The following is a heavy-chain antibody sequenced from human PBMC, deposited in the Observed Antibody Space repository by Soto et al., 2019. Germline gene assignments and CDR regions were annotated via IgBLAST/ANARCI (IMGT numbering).Heavy chain of an antibody. CDR1: GYSFTTFS. Sequence: ASVKVSCKASGYSFTTFSLHWVRQAPGQGLEWMGWVNTNNGDTSYAQKIQDRVTMTRDTAISTAYMELTSLTSDDTPVYYCARPTLDREFVYWGQGTLVTVSS. D-gene: IGHD3-10*01. CDR2: VNTNNGDT. V-gene: IGHV1-2*02. CDR3: ARPTLDREFVY. J-gene: IGHJ4*02.